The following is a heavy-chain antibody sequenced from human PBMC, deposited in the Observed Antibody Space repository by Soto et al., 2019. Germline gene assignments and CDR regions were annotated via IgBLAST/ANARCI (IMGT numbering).Heavy chain of an antibody. J-gene: IGHJ4*02. CDR3: ANIVGDRVTTLFAH. V-gene: IGHV3-23*01. CDR2: ISGSDGST. CDR1: GFTFSAYA. Sequence: EVQLLESGGGLVKPGGSLRLSCEASGFTFSAYAMSWVRQAPGKGLEWVAGISGSDGSTHYADYVKGRFTISRSKYRNTRYLQMSNLRVEDTAVYYCANIVGDRVTTLFAHWRQGTLVTVSS. D-gene: IGHD4-17*01.